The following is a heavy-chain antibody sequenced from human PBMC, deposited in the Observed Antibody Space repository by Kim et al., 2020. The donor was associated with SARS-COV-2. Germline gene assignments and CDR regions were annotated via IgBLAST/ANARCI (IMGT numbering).Heavy chain of an antibody. J-gene: IGHJ4*01. Sequence: GGSLRLSCVGSGFAFSTSWMTWVRQVPGKGLEWVANINEDGRDTYYVDSVKGRFTISRDNAKSSVYLQMNMLRAEDTAVYYCARDPYDSSGYGAFDYWG. CDR1: GFAFSTSW. D-gene: IGHD3-22*01. V-gene: IGHV3-7*01. CDR3: ARDPYDSSGYGAFDY. CDR2: INEDGRDT.